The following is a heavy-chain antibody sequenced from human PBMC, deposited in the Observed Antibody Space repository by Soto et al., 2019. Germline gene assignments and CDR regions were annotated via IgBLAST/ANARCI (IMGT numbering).Heavy chain of an antibody. V-gene: IGHV4-59*01. CDR3: ARDSGYYYDSSGYYTIFDF. CDR2: ISHGGTT. J-gene: IGHJ4*02. Sequence: SETLSLTCSVSGASITSYYWNWIRQSPGKGLQWIGHISHGGTTNYNPSLKSRVTISLDTSKNQFSLKLSSVTAADTAVYYCARDSGYYYDSSGYYTIFDFWGQGALVTVSS. CDR1: GASITSYY. D-gene: IGHD3-22*01.